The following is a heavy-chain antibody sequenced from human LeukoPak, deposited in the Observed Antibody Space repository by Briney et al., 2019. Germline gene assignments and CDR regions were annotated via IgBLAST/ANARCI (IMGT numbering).Heavy chain of an antibody. CDR2: IRYDGSNK. CDR3: ARDRPYYYDSSGYYYFDY. V-gene: IGHV3-30*02. CDR1: GFTFSNYG. Sequence: PGGSLRLSCAASGFTFSNYGIHWVRQAPGKGLEWVAFIRYDGSNKYYADSVKGRFTISRDNSKNTLYLQMNSLRTGDTAVYYCARDRPYYYDSSGYYYFDYWGQGTPVTVSS. J-gene: IGHJ4*02. D-gene: IGHD3-22*01.